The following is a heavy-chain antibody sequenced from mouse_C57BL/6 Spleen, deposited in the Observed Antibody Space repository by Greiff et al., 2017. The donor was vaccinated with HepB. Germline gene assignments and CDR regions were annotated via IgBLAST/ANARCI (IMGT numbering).Heavy chain of an antibody. J-gene: IGHJ4*01. V-gene: IGHV1-62-2*01. CDR2: FYPGSGSI. D-gene: IGHD2-1*01. CDR3: ARHEGGKGAMDY. Sequence: VMLVESGAELVKPGASVKLSCKASGYTFTEYTIHWVKQRSGQGLEWIGWFYPGSGSIKYNEKFKDKATLTADKSSSTVYMELSRLTSEDSAVYFCARHEGGKGAMDYWGQGTSVTVSS. CDR1: GYTFTEYT.